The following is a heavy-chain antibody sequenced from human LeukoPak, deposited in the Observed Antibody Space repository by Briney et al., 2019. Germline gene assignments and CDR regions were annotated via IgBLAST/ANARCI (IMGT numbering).Heavy chain of an antibody. CDR3: ARDRTRFVVVTAIRRSDAFDM. CDR2: ISHSGNT. D-gene: IGHD2-21*02. CDR1: SGSISSSNW. V-gene: IGHV4-4*02. Sequence: SETLSLTCAVSSGSISSSNWWNRARPPPGKGLEWIEEISHSGNTKYNPSLSRVTISVDKSKNQFCLKLSSVTAADTAVYYCARDRTRFVVVTAIRRSDAFDMWGQGTMVTVSS. J-gene: IGHJ3*02.